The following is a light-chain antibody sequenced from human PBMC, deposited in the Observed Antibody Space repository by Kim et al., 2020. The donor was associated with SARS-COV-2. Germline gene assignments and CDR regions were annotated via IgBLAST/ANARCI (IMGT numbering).Light chain of an antibody. CDR3: NSRDSSGNHLWV. CDR1: SLRRYY. Sequence: SSELTQDPAVSVALGQTVRITCQGDSLRRYYASWYQQKPGQAPVLVIYGKNKRPSGIPDRFSGSSSGNTASLTITGAQAEDEADYYCNSRDSSGNHLWVF. CDR2: GKN. V-gene: IGLV3-19*01. J-gene: IGLJ3*02.